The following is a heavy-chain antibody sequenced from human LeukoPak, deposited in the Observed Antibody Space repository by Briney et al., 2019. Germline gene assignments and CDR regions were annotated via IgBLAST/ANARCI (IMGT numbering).Heavy chain of an antibody. CDR1: GGSISSGSYY. J-gene: IGHJ4*02. CDR2: IYTSGST. D-gene: IGHD3-10*01. Sequence: SETLSLTCAVSGGSISSGSYYWSWIRLPAGEGLEWIGRIYTSGSTNYNPSLKSRVTISVDTSKNQSSLKLSSVTAAATAVYYCASTMVRGTDLDYWGQGTLVTVSS. V-gene: IGHV4-61*02. CDR3: ASTMVRGTDLDY.